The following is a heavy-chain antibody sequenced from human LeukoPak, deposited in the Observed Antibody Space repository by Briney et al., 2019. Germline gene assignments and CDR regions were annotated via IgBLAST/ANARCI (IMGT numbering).Heavy chain of an antibody. CDR2: IYYSGST. J-gene: IGHJ4*02. CDR3: ARVGDSSGYYPEVLDY. V-gene: IGHV4-59*01. D-gene: IGHD3-22*01. Sequence: SETLSLTCTVSGGSISSYYWSWIRQPPGKGLEWIGYIYYSGSTNYNPSLKSRVTISVDTSKNQFSPKLSSVTAADTAVYYCARVGDSSGYYPEVLDYWGQGTLVTVSS. CDR1: GGSISSYY.